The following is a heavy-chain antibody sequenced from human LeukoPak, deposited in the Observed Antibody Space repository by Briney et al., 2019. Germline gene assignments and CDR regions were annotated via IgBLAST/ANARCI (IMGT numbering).Heavy chain of an antibody. J-gene: IGHJ4*02. V-gene: IGHV3-33*01. CDR1: GFTFTRHG. CDR3: ARDITSHYFDY. CDR2: ILYVGSDK. D-gene: IGHD1-14*01. Sequence: PGGSLRLSCSAPGFTFTRHGMHWVGQAPGKGLEWVAVILYVGSDKYYTDSAKGRSTISRDNSSNTLYLQMNSLRVDDTAIYYCARDITSHYFDYCGQGALVTVSS.